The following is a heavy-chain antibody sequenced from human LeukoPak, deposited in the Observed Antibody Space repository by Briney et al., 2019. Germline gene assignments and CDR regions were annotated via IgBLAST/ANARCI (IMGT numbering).Heavy chain of an antibody. Sequence: GGSLRLSCAASGFTVSSNYMSWVRQAPGKGLEWVSVIYSGGTTYYADSVKGRFTISRDNSKNTLYLQMNSLRAEDTAVYYCARDGGYPADAFDIWGQGTMVTVSS. D-gene: IGHD5-18*01. CDR2: IYSGGTT. CDR3: ARDGGYPADAFDI. CDR1: GFTVSSNY. J-gene: IGHJ3*02. V-gene: IGHV3-53*01.